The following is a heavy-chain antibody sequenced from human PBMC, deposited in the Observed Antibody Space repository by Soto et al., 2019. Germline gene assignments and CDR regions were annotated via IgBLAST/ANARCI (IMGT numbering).Heavy chain of an antibody. J-gene: IGHJ4*02. CDR1: GGSFSGYY. D-gene: IGHD3-10*01. V-gene: IGHV4-34*01. CDR2: INHSGST. Sequence: ETLSLTCAVYGGSFSGYYWSWIRQPPGKGLEWIGEINHSGSTNYNPSLKSRVTISVDTSKNQFSLKLSSVTAADTAVYYCARGFPFGELSYFDYWGQGTLVTVSS. CDR3: ARGFPFGELSYFDY.